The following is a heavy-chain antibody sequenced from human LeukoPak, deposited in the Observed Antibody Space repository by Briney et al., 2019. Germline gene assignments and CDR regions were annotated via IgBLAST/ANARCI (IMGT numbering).Heavy chain of an antibody. V-gene: IGHV4-39*01. D-gene: IGHD3-10*01. Sequence: SKTLSLTCTVSGGSISSSSYYWGWVRQPPGKGLEWIGSIYYTGGTYYNPSLKSRVTMSVDTSKNWFSLKLTSVTAADTAVYYCARRGSGKNWFDPWGQGTLVTVSS. CDR2: IYYTGGT. J-gene: IGHJ5*02. CDR1: GGSISSSSYY. CDR3: ARRGSGKNWFDP.